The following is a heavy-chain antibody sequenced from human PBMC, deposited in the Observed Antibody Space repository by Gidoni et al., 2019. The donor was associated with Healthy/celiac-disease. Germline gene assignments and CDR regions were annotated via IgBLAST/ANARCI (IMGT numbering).Heavy chain of an antibody. CDR2: IYWDDDK. Sequence: QITLKESGPTLVKPTQTLTLTCTFSGFSLSTSGVGVGWIRQPPGKALEWLALIYWDDDKRYSPSLKSRLTITKDTSKNQVVLTMTNMDPVDTATYYCAHRPHTYHYYGSGRSKDAFDIWGQGTMVTVSS. CDR3: AHRPHTYHYYGSGRSKDAFDI. D-gene: IGHD3-10*01. J-gene: IGHJ3*02. V-gene: IGHV2-5*02. CDR1: GFSLSTSGVG.